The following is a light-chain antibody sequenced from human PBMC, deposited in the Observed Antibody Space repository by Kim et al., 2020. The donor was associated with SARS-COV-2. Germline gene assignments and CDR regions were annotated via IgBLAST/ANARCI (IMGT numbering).Light chain of an antibody. J-gene: IGKJ3*01. V-gene: IGKV3-20*01. CDR2: GAS. CDR1: QSVSSSY. CDR3: QQYGSSLFT. Sequence: SPGERATLSSRASQSVSSSYLAWYQQKPGQAPRLLIYGASSRATGIPDRFSGSGSGTDFTLTISRLEPEDFAVYYCQQYGSSLFTFGPGTKVDIQ.